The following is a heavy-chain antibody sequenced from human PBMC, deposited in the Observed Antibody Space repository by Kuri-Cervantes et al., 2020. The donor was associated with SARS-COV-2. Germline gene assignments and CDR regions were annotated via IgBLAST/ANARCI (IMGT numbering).Heavy chain of an antibody. CDR1: GYTFTSYY. V-gene: IGHV1-46*01. D-gene: IGHD6-19*01. CDR3: ARDHIAVAGVNWFDP. Sequence: ASVKVSCKASGYTFTSYYMHWVRQAPGQGLEWMGIINPSGGSTSYAQKFQGRVTMTRDTSTSTVYMELSSLRSEDTAVYYCARDHIAVAGVNWFDPWGQGTLVPSPQ. J-gene: IGHJ5*02. CDR2: INPSGGST.